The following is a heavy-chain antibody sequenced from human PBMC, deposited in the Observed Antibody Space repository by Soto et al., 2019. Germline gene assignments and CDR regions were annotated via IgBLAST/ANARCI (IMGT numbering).Heavy chain of an antibody. CDR2: IYYSGST. CDR3: ARGAYCGGDCYDY. Sequence: QVQLQESGPGLVKPSQTLSLTCTVSGGSIRSGGYYWSWIRQHPGKGLEWIGYIYYSGSTYYNPSLKSRVTISVDTSKNQFSLKLSSVTAADTAVYYCARGAYCGGDCYDYWGQGTLVTVSS. J-gene: IGHJ4*02. D-gene: IGHD2-21*01. V-gene: IGHV4-31*03. CDR1: GGSIRSGGYY.